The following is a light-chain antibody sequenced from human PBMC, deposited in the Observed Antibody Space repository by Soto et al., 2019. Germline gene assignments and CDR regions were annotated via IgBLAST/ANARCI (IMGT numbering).Light chain of an antibody. Sequence: QSVLTQPPSVSEAPGQRVTISCTGSSSNIGAGYEAHWYQQVPGTAPKLLIYENNNRPSGVPDRFSGSKSGTSASLAIPGLQAEDAAEYYCQSYDSSLSGYVFGTGTKLTVL. J-gene: IGLJ1*01. CDR2: ENN. V-gene: IGLV1-40*01. CDR3: QSYDSSLSGYV. CDR1: SSNIGAGYE.